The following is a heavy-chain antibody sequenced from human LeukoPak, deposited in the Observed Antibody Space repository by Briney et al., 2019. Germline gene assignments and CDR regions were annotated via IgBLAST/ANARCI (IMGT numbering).Heavy chain of an antibody. Sequence: SETLSLTSTVSGASTREYYWSWIWQPPGKGLEWIGYSYSGGNANYNPSLKSRVTISIDTSENQFSLRLTSVTAADTAVYFCAHSKGVGGYYINAFAVWGQGALVTISS. CDR1: GASTREYY. V-gene: IGHV4-59*01. CDR3: AHSKGVGGYYINAFAV. CDR2: SYSGGNA. J-gene: IGHJ3*01. D-gene: IGHD1-26*01.